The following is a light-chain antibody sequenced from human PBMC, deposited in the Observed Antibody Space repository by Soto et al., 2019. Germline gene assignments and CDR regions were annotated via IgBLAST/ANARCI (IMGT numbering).Light chain of an antibody. CDR2: DAS. CDR3: QQEIT. CDR1: HDISNY. J-gene: IGKJ5*01. V-gene: IGKV1-33*01. Sequence: DIQMTQSPSSLSASVGDRVTITCQASHDISNYLNWYQQKPGKAPKLLIYDASNLETGVPSRFSGSGSGTDFTFTISSLQPEDIATYYCQQEITFGQGTRLEIK.